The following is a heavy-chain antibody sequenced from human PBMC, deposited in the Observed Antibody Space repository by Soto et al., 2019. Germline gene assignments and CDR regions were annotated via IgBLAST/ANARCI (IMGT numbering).Heavy chain of an antibody. CDR2: IYPGDPDT. CDR3: AASIFYYGMDV. CDR1: EYTFTNYW. Sequence: GASLKISCKGSEYTFTNYWLGWVRHMPGKGLECMGIIYPGDPDTKYNPSFQGQVTISADKSITTTYLRWTSLKASDTAIYYCAASIFYYGMDVWGQGTTVTVSS. J-gene: IGHJ6*02. V-gene: IGHV5-51*01.